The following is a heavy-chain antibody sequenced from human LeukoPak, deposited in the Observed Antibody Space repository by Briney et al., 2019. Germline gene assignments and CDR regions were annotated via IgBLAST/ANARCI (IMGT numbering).Heavy chain of an antibody. J-gene: IGHJ4*02. CDR3: ARGPDGYWFGELGY. CDR1: GFTFSIYW. D-gene: IGHD3-10*01. CDR2: INQDGSEK. Sequence: GGSLRLSCAPSGFTFSIYWMSWVRQAPGKGLEWVANINQDGSEKYYVDSVMGRFTISRDNDKNSLYLQMNSLRAEDTAVYYCARGPDGYWFGELGYWGQGTLVTVSS. V-gene: IGHV3-7*01.